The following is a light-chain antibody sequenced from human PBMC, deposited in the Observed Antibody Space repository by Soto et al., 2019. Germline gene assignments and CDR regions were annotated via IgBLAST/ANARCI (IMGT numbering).Light chain of an antibody. V-gene: IGLV2-23*01. J-gene: IGLJ1*01. CDR1: SSDVGSYNL. CDR2: EGS. Sequence: QSVLTQPASVSGSPGQSITISCTGTSSDVGSYNLVSWYQQHPGKGPKLMIYEGSKRPSGVPNRFSGSKSGNKASLKIFGLQAEDEADYYCCSYARSIHVFGTGTKVT. CDR3: CSYARSIHV.